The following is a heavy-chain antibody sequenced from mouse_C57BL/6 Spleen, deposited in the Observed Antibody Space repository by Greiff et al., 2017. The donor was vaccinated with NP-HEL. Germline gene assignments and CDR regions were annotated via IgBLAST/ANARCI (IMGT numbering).Heavy chain of an antibody. D-gene: IGHD1-1*01. CDR3: ARAGYGTLYAMDY. CDR2: IDPSDSYT. Sequence: QVQLQQSGAELVMPGASVKLSCKASGYTFTSYWMHWVKQRPGQGLEWIGEIDPSDSYTNYNQKFKGKSTLTVDKSSSTAYMQLSSLTSEDSAVYYCARAGYGTLYAMDYWGQGTSVTVSS. CDR1: GYTFTSYW. J-gene: IGHJ4*01. V-gene: IGHV1-69*01.